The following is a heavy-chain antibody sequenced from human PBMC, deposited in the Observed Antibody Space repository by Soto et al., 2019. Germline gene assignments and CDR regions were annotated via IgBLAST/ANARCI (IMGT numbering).Heavy chain of an antibody. CDR3: AKDKGDELFLGYYDY. V-gene: IGHV3-23*01. CDR2: IGGSGENA. CDR1: GFTFSRYA. D-gene: IGHD1-7*01. Sequence: PGGSLRLSCAASGFTFSRYAMSWVRQAPGKGLEWVSTIGGSGENAYYPDSVKGRFTLSRDNSKNTLYLQMNSLRAEDTAVYYCAKDKGDELFLGYYDYWGQGTLVTVSS. J-gene: IGHJ4*02.